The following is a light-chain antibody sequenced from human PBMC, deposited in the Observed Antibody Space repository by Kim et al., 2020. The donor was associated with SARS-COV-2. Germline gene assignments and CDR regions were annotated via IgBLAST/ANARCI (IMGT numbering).Light chain of an antibody. CDR1: QSISSW. CDR2: KAS. J-gene: IGKJ4*01. CDR3: QQYDSYPIT. V-gene: IGKV1-5*03. Sequence: SATVGDRVTITCRASQSISSWLAWYQQKPGKAPKFLIHKASSLESGVPSRFSGSGSGTEFTLTVSSLQPDDSATYYCQQYDSYPITFGGGTKLEI.